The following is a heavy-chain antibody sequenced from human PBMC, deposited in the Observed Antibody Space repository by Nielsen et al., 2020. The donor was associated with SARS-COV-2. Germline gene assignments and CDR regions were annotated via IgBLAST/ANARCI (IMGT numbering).Heavy chain of an antibody. J-gene: IGHJ4*02. V-gene: IGHV3-64D*09. CDR1: GFTFGNYA. Sequence: GESLKISCSASGFTFGNYAMHWVRQAPGKGLEYVSAISSNVYSTYYADSVKGRFTISRDNSKNTLYLQMSSLRAEDTAVYYCARVEFDIYDYWGQGSLVTVSS. D-gene: IGHD3-9*01. CDR3: ARVEFDIYDY. CDR2: ISSNVYST.